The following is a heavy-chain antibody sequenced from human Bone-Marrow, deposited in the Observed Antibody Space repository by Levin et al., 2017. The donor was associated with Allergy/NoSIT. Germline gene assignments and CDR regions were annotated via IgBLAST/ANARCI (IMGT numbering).Heavy chain of an antibody. CDR1: GFTFSRYD. V-gene: IGHV3-13*04. D-gene: IGHD2-15*01. CDR3: ARVADYFYMDV. CDR2: IGVGGET. J-gene: IGHJ6*03. Sequence: GGSLRLSCAASGFTFSRYDMHWVRQATGKGLEWVSGIGVGGETYYPVSVKGRFTISREDAKNSLSLQMNSLRTEDTAVYYCARVADYFYMDVWGKGTTVTVS.